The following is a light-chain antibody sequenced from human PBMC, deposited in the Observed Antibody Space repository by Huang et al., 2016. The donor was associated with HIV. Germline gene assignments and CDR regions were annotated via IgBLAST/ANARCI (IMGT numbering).Light chain of an antibody. CDR2: DTS. J-gene: IGKJ2*01. V-gene: IGKV3-11*01. CDR1: QSVGGY. Sequence: EIVLTQSPATLSLSPGERATLSCRASQSVGGYLAWYQQKPGQAPRLLIYDTSTRATGIPARCSGSGSETDFTLTISSLEPEDFAVYYCQQPGSCGQGTKVDIK. CDR3: QQPGS.